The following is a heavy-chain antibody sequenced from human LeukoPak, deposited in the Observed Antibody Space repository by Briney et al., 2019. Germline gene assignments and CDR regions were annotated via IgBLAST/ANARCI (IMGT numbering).Heavy chain of an antibody. Sequence: SETLSLTCTVSGGSISSYYWSWIRQPPGKGLEWIGYIYYSGSTNYNPSLKSRVTISVDTSKNQFSLKLSSVTAADTAVYYCASFGRDYYDSSGYFRFDYWGQGTLVTVSS. CDR2: IYYSGST. V-gene: IGHV4-59*08. CDR3: ASFGRDYYDSSGYFRFDY. J-gene: IGHJ4*02. CDR1: GGSISSYY. D-gene: IGHD3-22*01.